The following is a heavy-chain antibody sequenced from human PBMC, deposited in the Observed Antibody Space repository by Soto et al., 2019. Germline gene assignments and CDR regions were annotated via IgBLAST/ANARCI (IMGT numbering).Heavy chain of an antibody. CDR3: ASPLPYGGSLGGDAFDI. D-gene: IGHD2-15*01. J-gene: IGHJ3*02. CDR2: ISSSSSTI. CDR1: GFTFSSYS. V-gene: IGHV3-48*02. Sequence: GESLKISCAASGFTFSSYSMNWVRQAPGKGLEWVSYISSSSSTIYYADSVKGRFTISRDNAKNSLYLQMNSLRDEDTAVYYCASPLPYGGSLGGDAFDIWGQGTMVTVSS.